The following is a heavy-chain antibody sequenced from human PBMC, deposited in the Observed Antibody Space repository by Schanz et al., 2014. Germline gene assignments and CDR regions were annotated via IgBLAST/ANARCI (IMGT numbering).Heavy chain of an antibody. CDR2: ISYSGVT. D-gene: IGHD3-3*01. CDR1: GDSISSGGYY. Sequence: QVQLQESGPGLVKPSQTLSLTCTVSGDSISSGGYYWSWIRQHPGKGLEWIGYISYSGVTYYNPSLKSRVTISMHTSKNQFSLKLSSVTAADTAVYYCARSAGRDFWSGYYTRFDYWGQGTLVTVSS. J-gene: IGHJ4*02. CDR3: ARSAGRDFWSGYYTRFDY. V-gene: IGHV4-31*03.